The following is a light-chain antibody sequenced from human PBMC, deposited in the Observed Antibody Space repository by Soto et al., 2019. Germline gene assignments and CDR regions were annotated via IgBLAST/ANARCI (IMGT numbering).Light chain of an antibody. CDR2: LGS. CDR3: LETLQAPFT. Sequence: DIVMIQSPLSLPVTPGEPASISCRSSQSLLHSNGYNYLDWYLQKPGQSPQLLIYLGSSRASGVPDRFSGSGSGTEFKLKIRRVEAEDVWVYYCLETLQAPFTFGPGTKVDIK. CDR1: QSLLHSNGYNY. J-gene: IGKJ3*01. V-gene: IGKV2-28*01.